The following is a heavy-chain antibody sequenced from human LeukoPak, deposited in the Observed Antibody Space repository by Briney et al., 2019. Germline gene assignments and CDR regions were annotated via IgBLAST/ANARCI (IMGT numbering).Heavy chain of an antibody. CDR2: INPNSGGT. J-gene: IGHJ5*02. CDR3: ARVRLWRGWFDP. V-gene: IGHV1-2*02. D-gene: IGHD4/OR15-4a*01. CDR1: GYTFTGYY. Sequence: ASVKVSCKASGYTFTGYYMHWVRQAPGQGLEWMGWINPNSGGTNYAQKFQGRVTMTGDTSISTAYMELSRLRSDDTAVYYCARVRLWRGWFDPWGQGTLVTVSS.